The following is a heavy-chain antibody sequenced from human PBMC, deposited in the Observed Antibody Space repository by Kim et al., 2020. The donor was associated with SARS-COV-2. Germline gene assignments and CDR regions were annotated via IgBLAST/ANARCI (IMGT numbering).Heavy chain of an antibody. CDR1: GFTFSSYG. Sequence: GGSLRLSCAASGFTFSSYGMHWVRQAPGKGLEWVAVISYDGSNKYYADSVKGRFTISRDNSKNTLYLQMNSLRAEDTAVYYCAKAYYDFWSGCYKTLPDAFDSWGEGTIVTDSS. V-gene: IGHV3-30*18. CDR3: AKAYYDFWSGCYKTLPDAFDS. CDR2: ISYDGSNK. D-gene: IGHD3-3*01. J-gene: IGHJ3*02.